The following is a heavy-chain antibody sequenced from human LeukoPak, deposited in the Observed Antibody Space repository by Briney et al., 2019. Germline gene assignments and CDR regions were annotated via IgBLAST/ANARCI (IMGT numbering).Heavy chain of an antibody. Sequence: SETLSLTCAVYGGSFSGYYWSWIRQPPGKGLEWIGEINHSGSTNYNPSLKSRVTISVDTSKNQYSLKLSSVTAADTAVYYCARGVGRFLEWLLRMDYFDYWGQGTLVTVSS. V-gene: IGHV4-34*01. CDR1: GGSFSGYY. D-gene: IGHD3-3*01. CDR3: ARGVGRFLEWLLRMDYFDY. CDR2: INHSGST. J-gene: IGHJ4*02.